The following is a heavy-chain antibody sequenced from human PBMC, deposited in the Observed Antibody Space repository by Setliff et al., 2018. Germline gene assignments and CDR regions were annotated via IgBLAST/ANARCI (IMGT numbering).Heavy chain of an antibody. Sequence: GSLRLSCAASGFTFVNYWMHWVRQAPGKGLVWVSRVNSDGSSTIYADSVKGRFTISRDNAENTLYLQMNSLRPDDTALYYCARAYYGTVNGYSSYYGLDVWGQGTTVTVSS. CDR1: GFTFVNYW. D-gene: IGHD3-9*01. V-gene: IGHV3-74*01. CDR2: VNSDGSST. CDR3: ARAYYGTVNGYSSYYGLDV. J-gene: IGHJ6*02.